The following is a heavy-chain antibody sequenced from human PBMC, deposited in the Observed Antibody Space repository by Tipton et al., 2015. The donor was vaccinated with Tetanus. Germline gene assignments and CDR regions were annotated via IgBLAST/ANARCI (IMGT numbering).Heavy chain of an antibody. CDR2: IYYSGST. CDR3: ARDHAVGGIQQWFRGRREVYFDY. V-gene: IGHV4-30-4*01. CDR1: GGSISSGDYY. Sequence: TLSLTCTVPGGSISSGDYYWSWIRQPPGKGLEWIGYIYYSGSTYYNPSLKSRVTISVDTSKNQFSLKLSSVTAADTAVYYCARDHAVGGIQQWFRGRREVYFDYWGQGTRVTVSS. D-gene: IGHD5-18*01. J-gene: IGHJ4*02.